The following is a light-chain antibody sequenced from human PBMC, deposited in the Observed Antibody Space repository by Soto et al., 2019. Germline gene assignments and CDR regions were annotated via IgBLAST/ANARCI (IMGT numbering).Light chain of an antibody. CDR3: QQYGTSPWT. Sequence: EIVLTQSPGTLSLFPGERATLSCRATQSVNSDYLAWYQQKPGQAPRLLLYIASRRDTGIPDRFSGSGSGTAFTLTITRLEPEDFAVYYCQQYGTSPWTFGQGTKVEIK. J-gene: IGKJ1*01. CDR1: QSVNSDY. CDR2: IAS. V-gene: IGKV3-20*01.